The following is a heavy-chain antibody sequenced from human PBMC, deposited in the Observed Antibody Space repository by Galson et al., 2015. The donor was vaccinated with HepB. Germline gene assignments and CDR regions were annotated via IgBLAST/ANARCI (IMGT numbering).Heavy chain of an antibody. V-gene: IGHV2-5*01. D-gene: IGHD4-17*01. CDR3: AHRRDGYFDY. Sequence: PALVKPTQTLTLTCTFSGFSLSTTGEGVGWIRQSPGKALEWLVVIYWNDDKVYGPSLRSRLTITKDTSKNQVVLTTTNMDPVDTGTYYCAHRRDGYFDYWGQGTLVTASS. J-gene: IGHJ4*02. CDR2: IYWNDDK. CDR1: GFSLSTTGEG.